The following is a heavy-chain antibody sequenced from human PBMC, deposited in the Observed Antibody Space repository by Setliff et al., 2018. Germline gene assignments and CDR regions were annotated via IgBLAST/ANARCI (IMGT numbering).Heavy chain of an antibody. V-gene: IGHV3-21*01. CDR2: ISSNSHYK. CDR3: AREALSYNSYLSTDY. D-gene: IGHD3-10*01. Sequence: LRLSCAASGFTFNSYSMNWVRQAPGKGLEWVSFISSNSHYKYYADSLEGRFTISRDNTKNSLYLQINSLRAEDTAVYYCAREALSYNSYLSTDYWGQGTLVTVSS. CDR1: GFTFNSYS. J-gene: IGHJ4*02.